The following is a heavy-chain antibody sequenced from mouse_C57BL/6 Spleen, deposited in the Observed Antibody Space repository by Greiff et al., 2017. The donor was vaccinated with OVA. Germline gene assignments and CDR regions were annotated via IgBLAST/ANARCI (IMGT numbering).Heavy chain of an antibody. V-gene: IGHV1-72*01. Sequence: QVQLQQPGAELVKPGASVKLSCKASGYTFTSYWMHWVKQRPGRGLEWIGRIDPNSGGTKYHEKFKSKATLTVDKPSSTAYMQLSSLTSEDSAVYYCARGGGSTMVTTGYFDYWGQGTTLTVSS. CDR2: IDPNSGGT. J-gene: IGHJ2*01. D-gene: IGHD2-2*01. CDR1: GYTFTSYW. CDR3: ARGGGSTMVTTGYFDY.